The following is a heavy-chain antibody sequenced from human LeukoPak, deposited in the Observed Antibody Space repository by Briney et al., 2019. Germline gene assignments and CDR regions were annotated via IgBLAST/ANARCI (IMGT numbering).Heavy chain of an antibody. CDR1: GGSISSGGYY. J-gene: IGHJ5*02. V-gene: IGHV4-31*03. Sequence: SETLSLTCTVSGGSISSGGYYWSWIRRHPGKGLEWIGYIYYSGSTYYNPSLKSRVTISVDTSKNQFSLKLSSVTAADTAVYYCAREGTYNWFDPWGQGTLVTVSS. CDR2: IYYSGST. CDR3: AREGTYNWFDP.